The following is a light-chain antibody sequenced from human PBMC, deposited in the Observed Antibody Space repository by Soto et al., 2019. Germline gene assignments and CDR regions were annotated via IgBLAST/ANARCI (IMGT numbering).Light chain of an antibody. CDR3: CSYAGSSTAI. CDR1: SSDVGSDNL. Sequence: QSVLTQPASVSGSPGQSITISRTGTSSDVGSDNLVSWYQQHPGKAPKLMIYEGSKRPSGVSNRFSGSKSGNTASLTISGLQAEDEADYYCCSYAGSSTAIFGGGTKLTVL. J-gene: IGLJ2*01. V-gene: IGLV2-23*01. CDR2: EGS.